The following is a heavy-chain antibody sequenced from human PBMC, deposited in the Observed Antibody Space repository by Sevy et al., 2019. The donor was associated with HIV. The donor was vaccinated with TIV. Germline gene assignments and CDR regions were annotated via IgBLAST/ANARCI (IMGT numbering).Heavy chain of an antibody. CDR2: FDPEDGET. CDR1: GYTLTELS. J-gene: IGHJ4*02. CDR3: ATGYSSNFDY. Sequence: ASVKVSCKVSGYTLTELSMHWVRQAPGKGLEWMGGFDPEDGETIYAQKFQGRVTMTEDTSTDTAYMELSSLRSVGTAVYHCATGYSSNFDYWGQGTLVTVSS. V-gene: IGHV1-24*01. D-gene: IGHD6-13*01.